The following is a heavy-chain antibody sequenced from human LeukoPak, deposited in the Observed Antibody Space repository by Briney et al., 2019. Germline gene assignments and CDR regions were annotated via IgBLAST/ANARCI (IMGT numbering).Heavy chain of an antibody. CDR3: AKGHGYYYYYGMDV. V-gene: IGHV3-23*01. J-gene: IGHJ6*02. CDR1: GFTFDICA. CDR2: IGSTDI. Sequence: GGSLTLSCAASGFTFDICAMSWVRQAPGKGLEWVSSIGSTDIYYADSVKGRFTVSRDNSKNTLYLQLNSLRAEDSAVYYCAKGHGYYYYYGMDVWGQGTTVTVSS.